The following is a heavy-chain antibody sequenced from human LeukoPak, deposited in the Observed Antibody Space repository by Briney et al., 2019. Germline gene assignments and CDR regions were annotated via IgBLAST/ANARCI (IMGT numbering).Heavy chain of an antibody. Sequence: SETLSLTCTVSGGSLSSYYWSWIRQPAGKGLEWIGRIYTSGSTNYNPSLKSRVTMSVDTSKNQFSLKLSSVTAADTAVYYCARTPIRFLEWPQRHSYNWFDPWGQGTLVTVSS. V-gene: IGHV4-4*07. J-gene: IGHJ5*02. CDR2: IYTSGST. CDR1: GGSLSSYY. D-gene: IGHD3-3*01. CDR3: ARTPIRFLEWPQRHSYNWFDP.